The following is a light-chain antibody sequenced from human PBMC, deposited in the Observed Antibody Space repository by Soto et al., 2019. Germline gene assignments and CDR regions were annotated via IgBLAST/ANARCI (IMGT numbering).Light chain of an antibody. CDR3: QQYNYWPRR. CDR2: GAS. Sequence: RVSLSCRASQSINSNLAWYQQKPGQAPRLLIYGASTRATGIPARFSGSGSGTEFTLTITGLQSEDFAVYYCQQYNYWPRRFGQGTKVDI. CDR1: QSINSN. V-gene: IGKV3-15*01. J-gene: IGKJ1*01.